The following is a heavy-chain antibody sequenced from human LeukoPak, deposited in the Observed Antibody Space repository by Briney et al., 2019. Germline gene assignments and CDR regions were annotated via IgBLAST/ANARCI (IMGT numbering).Heavy chain of an antibody. CDR2: MNPNSGNT. D-gene: IGHD3-10*01. Sequence: ASVKVSCKASGGTFTHFVISWLRQATGQGLEWMGWMNPNSGNTGYAQKFQGRVTMTRNTSISTAYMELSSLRSEDTAVYYCARETRERWFGELLSRGDAFDIWGQGTMVTVSS. CDR1: GGTFTHFV. V-gene: IGHV1-8*02. J-gene: IGHJ3*02. CDR3: ARETRERWFGELLSRGDAFDI.